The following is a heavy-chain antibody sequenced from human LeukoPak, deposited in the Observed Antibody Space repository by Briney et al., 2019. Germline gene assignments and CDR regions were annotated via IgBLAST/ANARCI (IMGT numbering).Heavy chain of an antibody. Sequence: EASVKVSCKASGGTFSSYAISWVRQAPGQGLEWMGGIIPIFGTANYAQKFQGRVTITADESTSTAYMELSSLRSEDTAVYYCARVGDTMDPFKYYFDYWGQGTLVTVSS. V-gene: IGHV1-69*13. CDR3: ARVGDTMDPFKYYFDY. J-gene: IGHJ4*02. CDR2: IIPIFGTA. CDR1: GGTFSSYA. D-gene: IGHD3-10*01.